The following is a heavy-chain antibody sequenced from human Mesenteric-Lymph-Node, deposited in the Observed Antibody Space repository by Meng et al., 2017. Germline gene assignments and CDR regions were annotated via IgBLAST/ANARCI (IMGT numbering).Heavy chain of an antibody. Sequence: ASVKVSCKASGGTFSSYAISWVRQAPGQGLEWMALINPKSGGTYYAQRCQGRVTLTRDTSISTDYMDLTTLTSDDTAIYYCARDYFGSYEYWGQGTLVTVSS. CDR3: ARDYFGSYEY. D-gene: IGHD3-3*01. V-gene: IGHV1-2*06. CDR2: INPKSGGT. J-gene: IGHJ4*02. CDR1: GGTFSSYA.